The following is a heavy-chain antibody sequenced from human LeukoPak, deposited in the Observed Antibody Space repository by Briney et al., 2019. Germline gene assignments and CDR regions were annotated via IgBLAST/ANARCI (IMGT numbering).Heavy chain of an antibody. CDR1: GYTFTSYA. CDR3: ARGHSGYDPQPPFDY. D-gene: IGHD5-12*01. Sequence: GASVKVSCKASGYTFTSYAMHWVRQAPGQRLEWMGWINAGNGNTKYSQKFQGRVTITRDTSASTAYMELSSLRSEDTAVYYCARGHSGYDPQPPFDYWGQGTLVTVSS. J-gene: IGHJ4*02. V-gene: IGHV1-3*01. CDR2: INAGNGNT.